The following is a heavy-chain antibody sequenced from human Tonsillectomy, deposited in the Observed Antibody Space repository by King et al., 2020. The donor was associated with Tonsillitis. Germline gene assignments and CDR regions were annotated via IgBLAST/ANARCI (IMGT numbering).Heavy chain of an antibody. Sequence: QLVESGGGVVQPGRSLRLSCAASGFTFSSYAMHWVRQAPGKGLEWVAIISYDGSNKYYADSLKGRFTISRDNSKNTLYLQMDSLSADDTAVYYCARVHIPGFGELEPLDYWGQGTLVTVSS. J-gene: IGHJ4*02. CDR3: ARVHIPGFGELEPLDY. V-gene: IGHV3-30-3*01. D-gene: IGHD3-10*01. CDR2: ISYDGSNK. CDR1: GFTFSSYA.